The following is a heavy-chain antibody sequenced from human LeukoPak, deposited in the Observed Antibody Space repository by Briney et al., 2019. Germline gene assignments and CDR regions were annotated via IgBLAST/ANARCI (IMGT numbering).Heavy chain of an antibody. D-gene: IGHD1-26*01. J-gene: IGHJ4*02. CDR2: MNPNSGNT. CDR3: ARVSTTTGGNFDY. V-gene: IGHV1-8*01. Sequence: ASVKVSCKASGYTFTSYDINWVRQATGQGLERMGWMNPNSGNTGYAQKFQGRVTMTRNTSISTAYMELSSLRSEDTAVYYCARVSTTTGGNFDYWGQGTLVTVSS. CDR1: GYTFTSYD.